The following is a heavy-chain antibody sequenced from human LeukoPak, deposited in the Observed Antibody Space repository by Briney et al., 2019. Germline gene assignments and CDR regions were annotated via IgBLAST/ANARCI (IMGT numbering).Heavy chain of an antibody. CDR3: ARVRYYYDSRGYFGY. V-gene: IGHV1-8*02. J-gene: IGHJ4*02. CDR1: GYTFTSYG. CDR2: MNPNSGNT. D-gene: IGHD3-22*01. Sequence: ASVKVSCKASGYTFTSYGTSWVRQATGQGLEWMGWMNPNSGNTGYAQKFQGRVTMTRNTSISTAYMELSSLRSEDTAVYYCARVRYYYDSRGYFGYWGQGTLVTVSS.